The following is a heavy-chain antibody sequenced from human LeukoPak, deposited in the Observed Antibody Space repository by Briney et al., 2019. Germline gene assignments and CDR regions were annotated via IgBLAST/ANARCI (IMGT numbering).Heavy chain of an antibody. V-gene: IGHV3-21*01. CDR1: GFTFSSYW. CDR2: ISGSSSYI. Sequence: PGGSLRLSCVVSGFTFSSYWMSWVRQAPGKGLEWVSSISGSSSYIYYADSVKGRFTISRDNAKNSLYLQMNSLRAEDTAVYYCARDPSSGAFDIWGQGTMVTVSS. J-gene: IGHJ3*02. CDR3: ARDPSSGAFDI.